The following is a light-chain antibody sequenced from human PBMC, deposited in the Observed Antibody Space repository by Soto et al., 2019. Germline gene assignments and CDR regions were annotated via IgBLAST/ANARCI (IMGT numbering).Light chain of an antibody. V-gene: IGLV2-14*01. Sequence: QSVLTQPASVSGSPGQSITISCTGTSSDVGGYNYVSWYQQHPGKAPKLMIYDVSNRPSGVSNRFSGSKSGNTASLTISGLQAEDEADYYCSSYTYSISPYVFGTVTVVTV. CDR3: SSYTYSISPYV. J-gene: IGLJ1*01. CDR2: DVS. CDR1: SSDVGGYNY.